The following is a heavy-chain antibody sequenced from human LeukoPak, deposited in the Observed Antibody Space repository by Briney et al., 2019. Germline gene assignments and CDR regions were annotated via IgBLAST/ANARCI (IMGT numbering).Heavy chain of an antibody. CDR2: IHNYWSRT. CDR1: GFTFSNYW. Sequence: QAGGSLRLSCAASGFTFSNYWMHWVRHVPGKGLVWVSHIHNYWSRTSYADSVKGRFTVSRDNDKNTLYLQMNSLRVEDTAVYYCARPPYFDFWSGFYSDHYYFMEVWGKGTSVTVS. J-gene: IGHJ6*03. CDR3: ARPPYFDFWSGFYSDHYYFMEV. V-gene: IGHV3-74*01. D-gene: IGHD3-3*01.